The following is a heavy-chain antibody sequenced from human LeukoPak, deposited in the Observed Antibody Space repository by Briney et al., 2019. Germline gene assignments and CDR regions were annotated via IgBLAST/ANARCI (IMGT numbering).Heavy chain of an antibody. V-gene: IGHV4-39*07. CDR2: FYYSGIT. CDR1: GGSISSSSYF. D-gene: IGHD2-15*01. Sequence: SETLSLTCTVSGGSISSSSYFWGWIRQPPGKGLEWIGRFYYSGITYFNPSLKSRVTISGDTSKNQFSLKLSSVTAADTAVYYCARVSGYCSGGACYSRRHFDHWGQGTLVTVSS. CDR3: ARVSGYCSGGACYSRRHFDH. J-gene: IGHJ4*02.